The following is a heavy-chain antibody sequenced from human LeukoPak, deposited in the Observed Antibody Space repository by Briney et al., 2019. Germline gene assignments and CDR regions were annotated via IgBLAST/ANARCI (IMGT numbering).Heavy chain of an antibody. J-gene: IGHJ5*02. V-gene: IGHV3-11*01. CDR1: GFTSSDYY. D-gene: IGHD1-1*01. CDR2: IAGDGSNI. Sequence: GGSLRLSCAASGFTSSDYYISWIRQAPGKGLEWVSYIAGDGSNIQYAASVKGRFTISRDNAKNSLYLQMNGLRADDTAVYYCARDSRIHYNDSWFDPWGQGTLVTVSS. CDR3: ARDSRIHYNDSWFDP.